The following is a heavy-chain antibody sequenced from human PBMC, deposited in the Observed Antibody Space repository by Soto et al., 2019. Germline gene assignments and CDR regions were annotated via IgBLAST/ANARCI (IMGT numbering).Heavy chain of an antibody. CDR3: AKVLKWGPIAVAGTFDY. D-gene: IGHD6-19*01. CDR2: ISGSGGST. CDR1: GFTFSSYA. J-gene: IGHJ4*02. Sequence: GGSLRLSCAASGFTFSSYAMSWVRQAPGKGLEWVSAISGSGGSTYYADSVKGRFTISRDNSKNTLYLQMNSLRAEDTAVYYCAKVLKWGPIAVAGTFDYWGQGTLVTVSS. V-gene: IGHV3-23*01.